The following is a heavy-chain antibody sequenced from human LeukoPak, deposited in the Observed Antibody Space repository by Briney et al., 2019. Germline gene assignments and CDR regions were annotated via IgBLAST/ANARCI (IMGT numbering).Heavy chain of an antibody. Sequence: GGSLRLSCAASGFTFSSYSMNWVRQAPGKGLEWVSGISWNSDNIAYADSVKGRFTVARDNAKNSLYLQMNSLRAEDTAVYYCARDRFGGFSDYWGQGTLVTVSS. CDR1: GFTFSSYS. CDR3: ARDRFGGFSDY. D-gene: IGHD3-10*01. V-gene: IGHV3-21*06. CDR2: ISWNSDNI. J-gene: IGHJ4*02.